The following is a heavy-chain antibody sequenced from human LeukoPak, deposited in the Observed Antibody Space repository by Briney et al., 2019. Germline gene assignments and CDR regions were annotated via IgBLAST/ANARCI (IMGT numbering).Heavy chain of an antibody. V-gene: IGHV3-23*01. CDR1: GFTFSSYA. Sequence: PGGSLRLSCAASGFTFSSYAMSWVRQAPGKGLEWVSAISGSGGSTYYADSVVGRFTISRDNSNNTLYLQMNSLRAEDTAVYYCARSEEFCSGGSCFSYYGMDVWGQGTTVTVSS. J-gene: IGHJ6*02. CDR2: ISGSGGST. D-gene: IGHD2-15*01. CDR3: ARSEEFCSGGSCFSYYGMDV.